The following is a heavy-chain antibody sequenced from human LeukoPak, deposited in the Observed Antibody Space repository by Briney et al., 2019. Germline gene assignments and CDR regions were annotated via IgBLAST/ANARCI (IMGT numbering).Heavy chain of an antibody. J-gene: IGHJ4*02. CDR2: VFHTGST. CDR1: GGSIDTYY. CDR3: ARRRNGSGSYYNPPPYYFDY. Sequence: SETLSLTCTVSGGSIDTYYWNWIRQPPGKGLEWIGYVFHTGSTNYNPSLKSRVTISVDTSKNQFSLKLSSVTAADTAVYYCARRRNGSGSYYNPPPYYFDYWGQGTLVTVSS. V-gene: IGHV4-59*12. D-gene: IGHD3-10*01.